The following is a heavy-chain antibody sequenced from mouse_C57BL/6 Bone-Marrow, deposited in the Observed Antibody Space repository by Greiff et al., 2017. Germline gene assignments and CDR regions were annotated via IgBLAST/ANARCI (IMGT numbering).Heavy chain of an antibody. CDR3: TTGAYYSNYENFDY. Sequence: EVKLQESGAELVRPGASVKLSCTASGFNIKDAYMHWVKQRPEQGLEWIGWIDPENGDTEYASKFQGKATITADTSSNTAYLQLSSLTSEDTAVYYCTTGAYYSNYENFDYWGQGTTLTVSS. CDR1: GFNIKDAY. CDR2: IDPENGDT. D-gene: IGHD2-5*01. V-gene: IGHV14-4*01. J-gene: IGHJ2*01.